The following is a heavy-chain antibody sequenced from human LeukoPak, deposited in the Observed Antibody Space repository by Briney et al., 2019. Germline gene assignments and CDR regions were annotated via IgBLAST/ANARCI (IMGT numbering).Heavy chain of an antibody. Sequence: GGSLRLSCAASGFTFSSCAMHWVRQAPGKGLEWVAVISYDGSNKYYADSVKGRFTISRDNSKNTLYLQMNSLRAEDTAVYYCARFRMGATDYWGQGTLVTVSS. V-gene: IGHV3-30*04. CDR3: ARFRMGATDY. CDR2: ISYDGSNK. CDR1: GFTFSSCA. J-gene: IGHJ4*02. D-gene: IGHD1-26*01.